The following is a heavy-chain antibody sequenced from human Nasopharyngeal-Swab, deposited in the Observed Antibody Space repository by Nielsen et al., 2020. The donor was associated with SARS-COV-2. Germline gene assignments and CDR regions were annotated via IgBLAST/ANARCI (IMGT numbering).Heavy chain of an antibody. Sequence: SETLSLTCTVSGYSISSGYYWGWIRQPPGKGLEWIGSIYHSGSTYYNPSLKSRVTISVDTSKNQFSLKLSSVTAADTAVYYCANYYDSRGYFVYWGQGTLVTVSS. CDR1: GYSISSGYY. CDR2: IYHSGST. D-gene: IGHD3-22*01. CDR3: ANYYDSRGYFVY. J-gene: IGHJ4*02. V-gene: IGHV4-38-2*02.